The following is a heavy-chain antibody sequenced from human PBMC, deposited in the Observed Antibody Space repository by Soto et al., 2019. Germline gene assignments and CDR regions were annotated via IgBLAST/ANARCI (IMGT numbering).Heavy chain of an antibody. D-gene: IGHD6-19*01. V-gene: IGHV1-69*06. Sequence: SETVSCKASGGPFSSYAISWVRHAPDQGLEWMGGIIPIFGTANYAQQFQGRVTMTSEKSTSTAYMDLTILISNDTPVYYCARGLSTHISGAGMGYFDSGGQGTLVTVSS. J-gene: IGHJ4*02. CDR3: ARGLSTHISGAGMGYFDS. CDR1: GGPFSSYA. CDR2: IIPIFGTA.